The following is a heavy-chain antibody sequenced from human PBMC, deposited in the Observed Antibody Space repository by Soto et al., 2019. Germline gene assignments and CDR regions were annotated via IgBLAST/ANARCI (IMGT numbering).Heavy chain of an antibody. J-gene: IGHJ4*02. V-gene: IGHV3-30*18. Sequence: PGGSLTLSCAASGFTFSRYGMHWVRQAPGKGLEWVALISHDGSNKYFVDSVKGRFTISRDNSKNTQYLQMNSLRAQDTGVYYCAKSVMAVAGYLSYFGGWGQGTLVTVSS. CDR2: ISHDGSNK. CDR1: GFTFSRYG. D-gene: IGHD6-19*01. CDR3: AKSVMAVAGYLSYFGG.